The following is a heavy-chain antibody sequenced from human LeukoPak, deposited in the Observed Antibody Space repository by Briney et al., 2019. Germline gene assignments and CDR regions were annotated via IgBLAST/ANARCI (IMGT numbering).Heavy chain of an antibody. CDR1: GGSISSISYY. V-gene: IGHV4-39*07. D-gene: IGHD5-12*01. CDR3: ARSGSGYLRYYFDY. Sequence: SETLSLTCTVSGGSISSISYYWGWIRQPPGKGLEWIGSIYYSGSTYYNPSLKSRVTISVDTSKNHFSLKLSSVTAADTAVYYCARSGSGYLRYYFDYWGQGTLVTVSS. J-gene: IGHJ4*02. CDR2: IYYSGST.